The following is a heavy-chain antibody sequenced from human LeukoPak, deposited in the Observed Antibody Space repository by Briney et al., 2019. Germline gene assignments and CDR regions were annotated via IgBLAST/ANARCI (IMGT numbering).Heavy chain of an antibody. J-gene: IGHJ4*02. CDR2: IYYSGST. Sequence: SKTLSLTCTVSGGSISSYYWSWIRQPPGKGLEWIGYIYYSGSTNYNPSLKSRVTIPVDTSKNQFSLKLSSVTAADTAVYYCARHMGLGYSYGYPYFDYWGQGTLVTVSS. V-gene: IGHV4-59*08. CDR1: GGSISSYY. D-gene: IGHD5-18*01. CDR3: ARHMGLGYSYGYPYFDY.